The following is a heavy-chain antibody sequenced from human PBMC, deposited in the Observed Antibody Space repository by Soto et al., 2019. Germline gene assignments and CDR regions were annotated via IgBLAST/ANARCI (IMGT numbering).Heavy chain of an antibody. Sequence: SETLSLTCTVSGGSISSGGYYWSWIRQHPGKGLEWIGNIYYSGSTYYNASLKRRVIISVDTSKNQFSLKLSSVTAADTAVYYCARASNKRGYSYGPEYWGQGTLVTVSS. D-gene: IGHD5-18*01. V-gene: IGHV4-31*03. J-gene: IGHJ4*02. CDR1: GGSISSGGYY. CDR2: IYYSGST. CDR3: ARASNKRGYSYGPEY.